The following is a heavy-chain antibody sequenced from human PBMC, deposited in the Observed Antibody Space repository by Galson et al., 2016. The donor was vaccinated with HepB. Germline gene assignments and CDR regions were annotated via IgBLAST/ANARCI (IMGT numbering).Heavy chain of an antibody. D-gene: IGHD2-8*01. J-gene: IGHJ4*02. CDR2: IMPDGSET. V-gene: IGHV3-7*03. CDR1: GFTFSVSW. Sequence: SLRLSCAASGFTFSVSWVTWLRQGPGKGLEWVGNIMPDGSETFYADSVKGRFTISRDNAKNSLSLQMNNLRAEDTAVHYCTRDGVTAASEYWGQGTLVIVSS. CDR3: TRDGVTAASEY.